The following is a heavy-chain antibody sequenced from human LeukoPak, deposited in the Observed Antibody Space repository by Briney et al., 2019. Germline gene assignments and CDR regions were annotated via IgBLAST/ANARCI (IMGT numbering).Heavy chain of an antibody. J-gene: IGHJ4*02. CDR3: AKFATRDRFIVVVLAAIDY. D-gene: IGHD2-2*01. Sequence: GGSLRLSCAASGFTFSSYAMSWVRQAPGKGLEWVSAISGSGGSTYYADSVKGRFTISRDNSKNTLYLQMNSLIAEDTAVYYCAKFATRDRFIVVVLAAIDYWGQGTLVTVSS. CDR1: GFTFSSYA. V-gene: IGHV3-23*01. CDR2: ISGSGGST.